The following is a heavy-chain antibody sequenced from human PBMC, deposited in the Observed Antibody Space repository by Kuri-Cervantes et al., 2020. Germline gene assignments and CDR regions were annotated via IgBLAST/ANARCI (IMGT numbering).Heavy chain of an antibody. Sequence: ESLKISCTVSGCSVSSGSYYWSWIRQPPGKGLEWIGYIYYSGSTNYNPSLKSRVTISVDTSKNQFSLKLSSVTAADTAVYYCARGDGDYGDYFVDYWGQGTLVTVSS. CDR3: ARGDGDYGDYFVDY. CDR1: GCSVSSGSYY. V-gene: IGHV4-61*01. J-gene: IGHJ4*02. D-gene: IGHD4-17*01. CDR2: IYYSGST.